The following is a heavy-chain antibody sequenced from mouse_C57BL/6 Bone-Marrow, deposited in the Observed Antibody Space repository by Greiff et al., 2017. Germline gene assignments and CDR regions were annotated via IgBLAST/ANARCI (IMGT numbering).Heavy chain of an antibody. Sequence: QVQLQQSGAELARPGASVKLSCKASGYTFTSYGISWVKQRTGQGLEWIGEIYPRSGNTYYNEKFKGKATLTADKSSSTAYMELRSLTSEDSAVYFCASPGLDGSYYAMDYWGQGTSVTVSS. CDR1: GYTFTSYG. D-gene: IGHD2-3*01. CDR3: ASPGLDGSYYAMDY. J-gene: IGHJ4*01. CDR2: IYPRSGNT. V-gene: IGHV1-81*01.